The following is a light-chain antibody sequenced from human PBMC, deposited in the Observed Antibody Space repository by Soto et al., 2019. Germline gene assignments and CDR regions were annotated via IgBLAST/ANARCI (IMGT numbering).Light chain of an antibody. V-gene: IGKV3-20*01. CDR3: QQYGGSPPYT. J-gene: IGKJ2*01. Sequence: EIVLTQSPGTLSLSPGERATLSCRASRSISSTYLAWYQQKPGQAPRLLIYGASSRATGIPDRFSVSGSGTYFTLTISRLEPEDFEVYYCQQYGGSPPYTFGQGNKLEIK. CDR1: RSISSTY. CDR2: GAS.